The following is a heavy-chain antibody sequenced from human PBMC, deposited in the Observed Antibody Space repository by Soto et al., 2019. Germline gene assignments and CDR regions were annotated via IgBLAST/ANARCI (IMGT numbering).Heavy chain of an antibody. D-gene: IGHD6-13*01. CDR2: MNPNSGNT. CDR3: ARERSAAGTGWFDP. J-gene: IGHJ5*02. CDR1: GYTFTSYD. V-gene: IGHV1-8*01. Sequence: QVQLVQSGAEVKKPGASVKVSCKASGYTFTSYDINWVRQATGQGLEWMGWMNPNSGNTGYAQKFQGRVTMTRNTSISTAFMELSSLRSEDTAVYYCARERSAAGTGWFDPWGQGTLVTVSS.